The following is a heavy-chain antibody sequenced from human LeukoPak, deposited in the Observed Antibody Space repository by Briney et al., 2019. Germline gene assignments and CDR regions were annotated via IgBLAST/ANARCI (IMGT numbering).Heavy chain of an antibody. V-gene: IGHV3-21*01. CDR3: ARDRGYYDSSGYYYVFNWFDP. CDR1: GFTFSNYS. D-gene: IGHD3-22*01. J-gene: IGHJ5*02. Sequence: GGSLRLSCAASGFTFSNYSMNWVRQAPGKGLEWVSSISSSSSYIYYADSVKGRFTISRDNAKNSLYLQMNSLRAEDTAVYYCARDRGYYDSSGYYYVFNWFDPWGQGTLVTVSS. CDR2: ISSSSSYI.